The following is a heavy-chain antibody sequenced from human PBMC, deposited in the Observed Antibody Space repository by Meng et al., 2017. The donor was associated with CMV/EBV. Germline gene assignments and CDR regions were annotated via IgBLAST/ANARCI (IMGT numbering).Heavy chain of an antibody. CDR1: GYTFTSYY. V-gene: IGHV1-2*02. CDR2: INPNSGGT. J-gene: IGHJ5*02. D-gene: IGHD2-2*01. Sequence: ASVKVSCKASGYTFTSYYMHWVRQAPGQGLEWMGWINPNSGGTNYAQKFQGRVTMTRDTSISTAYMELSRLRSDDTAVYYCARDHGGVVPAYWFDPWGQGTLVTVSS. CDR3: ARDHGGVVPAYWFDP.